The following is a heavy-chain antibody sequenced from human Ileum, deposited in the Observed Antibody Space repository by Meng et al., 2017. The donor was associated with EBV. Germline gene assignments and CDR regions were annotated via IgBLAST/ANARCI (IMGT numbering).Heavy chain of an antibody. CDR2: IYYSGST. Sequence: QVQLQESGPGLVKPSGTLSLTCIVSDLYITNNYWWSWVRQPPGKGLEWIGSIYYSGSTYYNPSLKSRVTISVDTSKNQFSLKLSSVTAADTAVYYCARSIVVVPAAIYYWGQGTLVTVSS. V-gene: IGHV4-39*01. D-gene: IGHD2-2*01. CDR1: DLYITNNYW. J-gene: IGHJ4*02. CDR3: ARSIVVVPAAIYY.